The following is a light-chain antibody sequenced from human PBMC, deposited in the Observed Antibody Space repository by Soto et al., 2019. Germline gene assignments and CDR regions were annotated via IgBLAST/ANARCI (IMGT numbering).Light chain of an antibody. J-gene: IGKJ1*01. CDR2: GAS. CDR1: QSVSSN. Sequence: EIVMTQSPATLSVSPGERATLSCRASQSVSSNLAWYQQKSGQAPRLLIYGASTRATGIPDRFSGSGSGTEFTLTISSLQSEDFAVYYCQQYNKWPPWTFGQGTKVEV. V-gene: IGKV3-15*01. CDR3: QQYNKWPPWT.